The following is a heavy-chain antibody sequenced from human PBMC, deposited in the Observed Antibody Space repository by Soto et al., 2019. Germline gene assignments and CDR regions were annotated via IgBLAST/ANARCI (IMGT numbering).Heavy chain of an antibody. CDR1: GGSISSGDYY. D-gene: IGHD3-22*01. V-gene: IGHV4-30-4*01. CDR2: IYYSGST. J-gene: IGHJ4*02. CDR3: ERAFDDSSGYYGGLGY. Sequence: QVQMQESGPGLVKPSQTLSLTCTVSGGSISSGDYYWSWIRQPPGKGLEWIGYIYYSGSTYYNPSLKNRITISVDTPKNQRSLKLSSVTAADTAVYYCERAFDDSSGYYGGLGYWGQGTLVTVSS.